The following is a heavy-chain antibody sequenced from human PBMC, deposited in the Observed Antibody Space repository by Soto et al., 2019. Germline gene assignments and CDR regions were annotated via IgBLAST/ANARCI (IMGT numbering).Heavy chain of an antibody. D-gene: IGHD3-10*01. Sequence: EVQLVESGGGLVQPGGSLRLSCAASEFTFSGRSVHWVRQAPGKGLVWVSGIDKVGTDSTYADSVKGRFTSYRDNAKNTVYLEMNSLRVEGTAVYYCARGWFGPDVWGKGTTVTVSS. CDR2: IDKVGTDS. V-gene: IGHV3-74*01. CDR1: EFTFSGRS. J-gene: IGHJ6*03. CDR3: ARGWFGPDV.